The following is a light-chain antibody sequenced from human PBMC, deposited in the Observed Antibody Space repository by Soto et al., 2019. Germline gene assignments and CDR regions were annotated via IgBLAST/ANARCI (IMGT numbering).Light chain of an antibody. CDR3: QSYDSSLTGAV. J-gene: IGLJ2*01. CDR1: SSNIGAGYD. V-gene: IGLV1-40*01. CDR2: GNS. Sequence: QSVLTQPPSVSGAPGQRVTISCTGSSSNIGAGYDVYWYQQLPGTAPKLLIYGNSNRPSGVPERFSGSKSATSASLATTGLQAEDEADYYCQSYDSSLTGAVFGGGTKVTVL.